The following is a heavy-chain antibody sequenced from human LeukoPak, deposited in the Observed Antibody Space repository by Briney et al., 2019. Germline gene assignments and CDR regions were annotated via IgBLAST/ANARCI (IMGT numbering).Heavy chain of an antibody. Sequence: GGSLRLSCAASGFTFSNARMSWVRQAPGKGLEWVGRIKSKTDGGTTDYAAPVKGRFTISRDDSKNTLYLQMNSLKTEDTAVYYCTTDYDILTGYYTYDYWGQGTLVTVSS. CDR2: IKSKTDGGTT. CDR3: TTDYDILTGYYTYDY. J-gene: IGHJ4*02. V-gene: IGHV3-15*01. CDR1: GFTFSNAR. D-gene: IGHD3-9*01.